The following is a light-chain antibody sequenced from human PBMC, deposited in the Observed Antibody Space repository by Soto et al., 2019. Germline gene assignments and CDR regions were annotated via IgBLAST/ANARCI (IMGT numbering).Light chain of an antibody. CDR3: QAWDSSTLV. J-gene: IGLJ2*01. V-gene: IGLV3-1*01. Sequence: SSELTQPPSVSVSPGQTASITCSGDKLGDKYACWYQQKPGQSPVLVIYQDNKRPSGIPERFSGSNAGNTATLTISGTQAMDEADYYCQAWDSSTLVFGGGTKLTVL. CDR1: KLGDKY. CDR2: QDN.